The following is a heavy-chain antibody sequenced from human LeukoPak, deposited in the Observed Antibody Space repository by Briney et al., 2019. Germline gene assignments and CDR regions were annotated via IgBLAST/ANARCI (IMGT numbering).Heavy chain of an antibody. CDR3: AKDLWFGESSQPPYYFDY. V-gene: IGHV3-23*01. CDR1: GFTFSSYA. Sequence: GGSLRLSCAASGFTFSSYAMSWVRQAPGKGLEWVSAISGSGGSTYCADSVKGRFTISRDNSKNTLYLQMNSLRAEDTAVYYCAKDLWFGESSQPPYYFDYWGQGTLVTVSS. CDR2: ISGSGGST. J-gene: IGHJ4*02. D-gene: IGHD3-10*01.